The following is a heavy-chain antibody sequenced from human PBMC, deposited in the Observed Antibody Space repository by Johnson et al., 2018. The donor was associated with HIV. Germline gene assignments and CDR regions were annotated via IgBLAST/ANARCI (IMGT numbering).Heavy chain of an antibody. D-gene: IGHD2-21*02. CDR3: ARGLYSLAYCGGDCPGGAFDI. CDR2: ISYDGSNK. V-gene: IGHV3-30-3*01. Sequence: QELLVESGGGVVQPGRSLRLSCAASGFTFSSYAMHWVRPAPGKGLEWVAVISYDGSNKYYADSVKGRFTISSDNSKNTLYLQMNSLRAEDTAVYYCARGLYSLAYCGGDCPGGAFDIWGQGTMVTVSS. J-gene: IGHJ3*02. CDR1: GFTFSSYA.